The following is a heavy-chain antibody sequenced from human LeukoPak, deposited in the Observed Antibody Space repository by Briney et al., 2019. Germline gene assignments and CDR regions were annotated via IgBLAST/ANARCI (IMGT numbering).Heavy chain of an antibody. CDR3: AKGLGDYQYYGLDV. D-gene: IGHD4-17*01. CDR2: IGGSSGST. V-gene: IGHV3-23*01. Sequence: GGSLRLSCVASGFTFRSYAMNWVRQAPGKGLEWVSAIGGSSGSTYYAVSVQGRFTISRGMSSNTLYLQMNGLRAEDTATYYCAKGLGDYQYYGLDVWGPGTTVTVSS. CDR1: GFTFRSYA. J-gene: IGHJ6*02.